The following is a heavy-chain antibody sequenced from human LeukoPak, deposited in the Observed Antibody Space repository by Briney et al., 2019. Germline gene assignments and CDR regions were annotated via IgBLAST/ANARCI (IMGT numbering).Heavy chain of an antibody. CDR2: IKQDGSEK. CDR1: GFTFSSYW. Sequence: HSGGSLRLSCAVSGFTFSSYWMSWVRQAPGKGLEWVANIKQDGSEKYYVDSVKGRFTISRDNAKNSLYLQMNSLRAEDTAVYYCARGLYDFWSGFQPLGYWGQGTLVTVSS. CDR3: ARGLYDFWSGFQPLGY. D-gene: IGHD3-3*01. J-gene: IGHJ4*02. V-gene: IGHV3-7*01.